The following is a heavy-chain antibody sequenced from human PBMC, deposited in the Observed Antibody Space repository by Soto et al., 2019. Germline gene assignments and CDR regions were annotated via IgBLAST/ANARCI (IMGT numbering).Heavy chain of an antibody. CDR2: VDSAGSGT. J-gene: IGHJ2*01. Sequence: GGSLRLSCVASGITFSGFWMHWVRQVPGKGLVWVARVDSAGSGTSYADSVKGRFTISRDNSKNTLSLQMDSLRAEDTAVYYCAKRGASNYKRDHWYFDLWGRGTLVTVSS. CDR1: GITFSGFW. V-gene: IGHV3-74*01. CDR3: AKRGASNYKRDHWYFDL. D-gene: IGHD4-4*01.